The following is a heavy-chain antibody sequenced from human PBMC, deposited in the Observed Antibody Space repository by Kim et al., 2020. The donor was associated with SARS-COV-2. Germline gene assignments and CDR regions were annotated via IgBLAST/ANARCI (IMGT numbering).Heavy chain of an antibody. V-gene: IGHV3-74*01. CDR2: T. J-gene: IGHJ4*02. Sequence: TNYAGSVKDRFTVSRDNAKNTVYLQMNRLRGEDTALYYCVRGLSGVEDYWGQGTLVTVSS. CDR3: VRGLSGVEDY. D-gene: IGHD2-8*01.